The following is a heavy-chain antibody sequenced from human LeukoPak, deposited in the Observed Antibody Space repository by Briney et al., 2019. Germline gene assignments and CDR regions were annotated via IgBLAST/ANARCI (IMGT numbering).Heavy chain of an antibody. J-gene: IGHJ6*02. CDR3: ARDFHSSGWSPRSYYGMDV. Sequence: SGGSLRLSCAASGFTFSSYSMNWVRQAPGKGLEWVSSISSSSSYIYYADSVKGRFTISRDNAKTSLYLQMNSLRAEDTAVYYCARDFHSSGWSPRSYYGMDVWGQGTTVTVSS. D-gene: IGHD6-19*01. V-gene: IGHV3-21*01. CDR2: ISSSSSYI. CDR1: GFTFSSYS.